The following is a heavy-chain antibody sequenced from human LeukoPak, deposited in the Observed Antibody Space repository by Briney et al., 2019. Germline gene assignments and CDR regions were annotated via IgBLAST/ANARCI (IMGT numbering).Heavy chain of an antibody. J-gene: IGHJ4*02. CDR1: GGSISSYY. D-gene: IGHD1-26*01. CDR3: ARYVRNRGTFYLDY. CDR2: IYYSGST. Sequence: PSETLSLTCTVSGGSISSYYWSWIRQPPGKGLEWIGYIYYSGSTNYNPSLKSRVTISVDTSKNQFSLKLSSVTAADTAVYYCARYVRNRGTFYLDYWGQGTLVTVSS. V-gene: IGHV4-59*01.